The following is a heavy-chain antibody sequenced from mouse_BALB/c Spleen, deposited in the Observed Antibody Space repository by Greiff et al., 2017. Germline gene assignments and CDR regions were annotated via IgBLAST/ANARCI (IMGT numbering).Heavy chain of an antibody. CDR2: IYPSDSYT. J-gene: IGHJ4*01. D-gene: IGHD1-2*01. CDR3: TRTSTAVYAMDY. V-gene: IGHV1-69*02. Sequence: QVQLQQPGAELVRPGASVKLSCQASGYTFTSYWINWVKQRPGQGLEWIGNIYPSDSYTNYNQKFKDKATLTVDKSSSTADMQLSSPTSEDSAVYYCTRTSTAVYAMDYWGQGTSVTVSS. CDR1: GYTFTSYW.